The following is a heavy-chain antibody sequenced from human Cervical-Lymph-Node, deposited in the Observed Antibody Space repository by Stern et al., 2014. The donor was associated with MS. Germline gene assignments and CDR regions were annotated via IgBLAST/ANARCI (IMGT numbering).Heavy chain of an antibody. V-gene: IGHV1-69*01. Sequence: VQLVQSGAEVKKPGSSVKVSCKASGGTFSSYAISWVRQAPGQGLEGMGGIIPIFGTANYAQKFQGRVTITADESTSTAYMELSSLRSEYTAVYYCARSQFTTVTTAFDYWGQGTLVTVSS. J-gene: IGHJ4*02. CDR1: GGTFSSYA. CDR2: IIPIFGTA. CDR3: ARSQFTTVTTAFDY. D-gene: IGHD4-17*01.